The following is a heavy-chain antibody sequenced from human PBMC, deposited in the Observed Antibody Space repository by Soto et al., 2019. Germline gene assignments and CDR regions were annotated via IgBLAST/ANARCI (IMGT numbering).Heavy chain of an antibody. CDR1: GFTFSSYA. J-gene: IGHJ6*02. D-gene: IGHD5-18*01. CDR2: ISGSGGST. V-gene: IGHV3-23*01. CDR3: AKGDTAMADYYYYGMDV. Sequence: PGGSLRLSCAASGFTFSSYAMSWVRQAPGKGLEWVSAISGSGGSTYYADSVKGRFTISRDNSKNTLYLQMNSLRAEDTAVYYCAKGDTAMADYYYYGMDVWGQGTTVTVSS.